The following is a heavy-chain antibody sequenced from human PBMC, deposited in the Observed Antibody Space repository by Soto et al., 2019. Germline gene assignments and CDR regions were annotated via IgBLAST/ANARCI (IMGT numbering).Heavy chain of an antibody. J-gene: IGHJ6*02. CDR2: IYSGGST. CDR3: ARDKLVGPYYYYGMDV. D-gene: IGHD3-9*01. Sequence: GESLKISCAASGFTVSSNYMSWVRQAPGKGLEWVSVIYSGGSTYYADSVKGRFTISRDNSKNTLYLQMNSLRAEDTAVYYCARDKLVGPYYYYGMDVWGQGTTVTVSS. CDR1: GFTVSSNY. V-gene: IGHV3-66*01.